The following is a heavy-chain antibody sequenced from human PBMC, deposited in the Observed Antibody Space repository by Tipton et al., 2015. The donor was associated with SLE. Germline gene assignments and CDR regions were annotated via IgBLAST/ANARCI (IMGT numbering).Heavy chain of an antibody. CDR1: GGSFSGYY. CDR3: ARGPTWGSKDAFDI. D-gene: IGHD3-16*01. CDR2: INHSGST. V-gene: IGHV4-34*01. Sequence: TLSLTCAVYGGSFSGYYWSWIRQPPGKGLEWIGEINHSGSTNYNPSLKSRVTISVDTSKSQFSLKLSSVTAADTAVYYCARGPTWGSKDAFDIWGQGTMVTVSS. J-gene: IGHJ3*02.